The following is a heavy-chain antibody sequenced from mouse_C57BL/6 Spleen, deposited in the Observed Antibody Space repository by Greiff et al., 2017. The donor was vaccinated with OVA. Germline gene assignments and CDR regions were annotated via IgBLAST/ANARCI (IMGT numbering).Heavy chain of an antibody. D-gene: IGHD2-1*01. Sequence: VQLQQPGAELVKPGASVKMSCKASGYTFTSYWITWVKQRPGQGLEWIGDIYPGSGSTNYNEKFKSKATLTVDTSSSTAYMQLSSLTSEDSAVYYWAREWSYGKDALDYWGQGTSVTVSS. CDR2: IYPGSGST. V-gene: IGHV1-55*01. CDR3: AREWSYGKDALDY. J-gene: IGHJ4*01. CDR1: GYTFTSYW.